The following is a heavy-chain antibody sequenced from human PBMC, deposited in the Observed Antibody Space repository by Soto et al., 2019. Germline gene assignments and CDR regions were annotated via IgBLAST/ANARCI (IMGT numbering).Heavy chain of an antibody. CDR3: AKDWVIGNIIDYFHL. V-gene: IGHV3-23*01. CDR1: GFTFSTYA. J-gene: IGHJ4*02. Sequence: EVQLLESGGGLVQPGGSLRLSCAASGFTFSTYAMIWVRQAPGKGLEWVSGISGSGGDTYYADSVMGRFTVARDNSKNTLYLQMNSLRVEDTAVYYCAKDWVIGNIIDYFHLRGQGALVTFSS. CDR2: ISGSGGDT. D-gene: IGHD6-13*01.